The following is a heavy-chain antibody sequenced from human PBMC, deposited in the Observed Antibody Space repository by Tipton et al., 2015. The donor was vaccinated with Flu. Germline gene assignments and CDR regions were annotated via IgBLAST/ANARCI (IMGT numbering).Heavy chain of an antibody. J-gene: IGHJ6*02. Sequence: TLSLTCTVSDDSISSYYWSWIRQPPGKGLQWMGYIYHSGSSKYSPSLKSRLTISVDSSKNQLSLRLTSVTAADTAVYYCARARAPYYYYAMDVWGQGITVTVSS. CDR2: IYHSGSS. CDR3: ARARAPYYYYAMDV. V-gene: IGHV4-59*01. CDR1: DDSISSYY.